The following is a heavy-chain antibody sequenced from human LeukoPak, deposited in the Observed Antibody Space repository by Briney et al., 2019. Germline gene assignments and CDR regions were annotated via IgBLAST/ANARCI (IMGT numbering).Heavy chain of an antibody. D-gene: IGHD3-10*01. J-gene: IGHJ4*02. CDR2: IYYSGST. V-gene: IGHV4-59*01. Sequence: SETLSLTCTVSVGSISSYYWSWIRQPPGKGLEWIGYIYYSGSTNYNPSLKSRVTISVDTSKNQFSLKLSSVTAADTAVYYCARDRLWFGELFYFDYWGQGTLVTVSS. CDR3: ARDRLWFGELFYFDY. CDR1: VGSISSYY.